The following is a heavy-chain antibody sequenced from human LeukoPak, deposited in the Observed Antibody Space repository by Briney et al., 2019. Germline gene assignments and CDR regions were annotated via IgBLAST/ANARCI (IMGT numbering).Heavy chain of an antibody. V-gene: IGHV3-66*01. CDR2: IYSGGST. CDR1: DFSVGSNY. Sequence: AFLRLSCAASDFSVGSNYMTWVRQAPGKGLEWVSLIYSGGSTYYADSVKGRFTISRDNSKNTPYLQMNSLRAEDTAVYYCAKGRGWEASYYYYYMDVWGKGTTVTVSS. J-gene: IGHJ6*03. CDR3: AKGRGWEASYYYYYMDV. D-gene: IGHD1-26*01.